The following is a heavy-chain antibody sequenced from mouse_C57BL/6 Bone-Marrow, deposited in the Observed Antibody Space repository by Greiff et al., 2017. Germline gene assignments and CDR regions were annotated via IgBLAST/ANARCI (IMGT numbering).Heavy chain of an antibody. CDR3: TQGLGRAWFAY. D-gene: IGHD4-1*01. V-gene: IGHV1-5*01. Sequence: EVKLMASGTVLARPGASVKMSCKTSGYTFTSYWMHWVKQRPGQGLEWIGAIYPGNSDTSYNQKFKGKAKLTAVTSDSTAYMELSSLTNEDSAVYYCTQGLGRAWFAYWGQGTLVTVSA. J-gene: IGHJ3*01. CDR2: IYPGNSDT. CDR1: GYTFTSYW.